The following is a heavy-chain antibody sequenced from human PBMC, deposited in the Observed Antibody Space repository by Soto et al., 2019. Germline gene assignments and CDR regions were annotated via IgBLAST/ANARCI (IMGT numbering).Heavy chain of an antibody. V-gene: IGHV1-69*02. CDR3: ASTYYDYIWGSYRDYYYYYMDV. CDR2: IIPILGIA. J-gene: IGHJ6*03. CDR1: GGTFSSYT. Sequence: QVQLVQSGAEVKKPGSSVKVSCKASGGTFSSYTISWVRQAPGQGLEWMGRIIPILGIANYAQKFQGRVTITADKSTSTAYMELSSLRSEDTAVYYCASTYYDYIWGSYRDYYYYYMDVWGKGTTVTVSS. D-gene: IGHD3-16*02.